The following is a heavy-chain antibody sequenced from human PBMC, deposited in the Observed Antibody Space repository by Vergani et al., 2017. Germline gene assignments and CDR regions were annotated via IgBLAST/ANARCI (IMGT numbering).Heavy chain of an antibody. V-gene: IGHV3-23*01. CDR2: ISVSGGST. Sequence: QLLESGGGLIQPGGSLRLSCAASGFTFNSYAMTWVRQAPGKGLEWVSAISVSGGSTYYADSLKGRFTISRDNSKNTLYLQMNSLRAEDTAVYYCAKLPAAKLPYYIDYWGQGTLVTVSS. J-gene: IGHJ4*02. D-gene: IGHD2-2*01. CDR1: GFTFNSYA. CDR3: AKLPAAKLPYYIDY.